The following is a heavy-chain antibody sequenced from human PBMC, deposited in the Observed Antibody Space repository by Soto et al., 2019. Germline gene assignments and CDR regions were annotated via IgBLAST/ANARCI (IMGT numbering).Heavy chain of an antibody. Sequence: WGSLRLSCTASGFMFSAYAMLWVRQAPGKGLEWVAAMSYDGTNTYYADSLKGRFTISRDNSKNTLFLQMSSLTADDSAVYYCARDPSPYTSGWYGIDFWGLGTLVTVSS. CDR2: MSYDGTNT. CDR1: GFMFSAYA. CDR3: ARDPSPYTSGWYGIDF. V-gene: IGHV3-30-3*01. D-gene: IGHD6-19*01. J-gene: IGHJ4*01.